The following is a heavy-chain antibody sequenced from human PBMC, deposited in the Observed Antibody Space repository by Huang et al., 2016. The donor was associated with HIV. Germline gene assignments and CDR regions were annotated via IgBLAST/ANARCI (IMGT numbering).Heavy chain of an antibody. CDR3: AKGGSAAAVLDF. Sequence: QVQLVESGGGVVQPGRSLRISCAAFGFTFSSYGMHWVRQAPGKGLGWVAVISYDAKTKYYADAVKGRFSISRDNSKTTVYLQLNSLRLEDTAVYYCAKGGSAAAVLDFWGQGTLVTVSS. D-gene: IGHD6-13*01. CDR2: ISYDAKTK. V-gene: IGHV3-30*18. CDR1: GFTFSSYG. J-gene: IGHJ4*02.